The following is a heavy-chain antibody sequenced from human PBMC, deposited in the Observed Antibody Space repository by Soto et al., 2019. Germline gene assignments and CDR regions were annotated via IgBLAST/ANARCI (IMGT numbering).Heavy chain of an antibody. D-gene: IGHD2-15*01. CDR1: GGSITSHY. J-gene: IGHJ5*02. CDR3: ARDPEYCSGGSCSWFDP. V-gene: IGHV4-59*11. Sequence: PSETLSLTCSFSGGSITSHYFPWIRQYPEKGLEWIGYMNYTGISHYNPSLKSRLTISVDTSKNQFSLKLSSVTVADTAVYYCARDPEYCSGGSCSWFDPWGQGTLVTVSS. CDR2: MNYTGIS.